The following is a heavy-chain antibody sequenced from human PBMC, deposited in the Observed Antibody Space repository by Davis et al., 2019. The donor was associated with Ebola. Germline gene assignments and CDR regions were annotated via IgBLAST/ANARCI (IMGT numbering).Heavy chain of an antibody. CDR1: GFTFSSYS. CDR3: ARDQLGDFDY. CDR2: ISSSSSYI. Sequence: GESLKISCAASGFTFSSYSMNWVRQAPGKGLEWVSSISSSSSYIYYADSVKGRFTISRDNAKNSLYLQMNSLRAEDTAVYYCARDQLGDFDYWGQGTLVTVSS. D-gene: IGHD7-27*01. V-gene: IGHV3-21*01. J-gene: IGHJ4*02.